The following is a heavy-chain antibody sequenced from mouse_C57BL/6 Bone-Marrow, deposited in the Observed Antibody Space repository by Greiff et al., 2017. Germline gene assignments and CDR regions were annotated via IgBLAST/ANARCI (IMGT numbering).Heavy chain of an antibody. V-gene: IGHV2-9-1*01. CDR1: GFSLTSYA. D-gene: IGHD1-1*01. Sequence: QVQLKESGPGLVAPSQSLSITCTVSGFSLTSYAISWVRQPPGKGLEWFGVIWTGGGTNYNSALKSRLSISKDNSKSQVFLKMNSLQTDDTARYYCARNHYGSRTGCAYWGQGTLVTVSA. J-gene: IGHJ3*01. CDR3: ARNHYGSRTGCAY. CDR2: IWTGGGT.